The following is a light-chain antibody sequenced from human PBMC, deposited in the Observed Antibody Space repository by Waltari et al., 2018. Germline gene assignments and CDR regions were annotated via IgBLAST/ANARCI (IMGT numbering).Light chain of an antibody. J-gene: IGLJ2*01. V-gene: IGLV3-21*04. CDR2: YDS. CDR1: NIGSKS. Sequence: SYVVTQSPSVSVAPGETARITCGGDNIGSKSVHWYQQRPGQAPVLVISYDSDRPSGSPWRFSGSNSGNTATLTISGVEADDEADYYCLVWHSTTDHHGVFGGGTKLTVL. CDR3: LVWHSTTDHHGV.